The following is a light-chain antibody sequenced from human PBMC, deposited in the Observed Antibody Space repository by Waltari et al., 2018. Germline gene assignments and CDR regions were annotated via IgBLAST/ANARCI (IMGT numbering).Light chain of an antibody. CDR2: EVI. Sequence: SALTQPASLSGSPGQSTTISCTGTHTDVGIYDHASWYQQHPGKAPKLLISEVIQRPSGVSARFSGSRSGYTASLTISGLQTEDEADYYCSAYTATDTYVFGSGTTVTVL. CDR1: HTDVGIYDH. CDR3: SAYTATDTYV. V-gene: IGLV2-14*01. J-gene: IGLJ1*01.